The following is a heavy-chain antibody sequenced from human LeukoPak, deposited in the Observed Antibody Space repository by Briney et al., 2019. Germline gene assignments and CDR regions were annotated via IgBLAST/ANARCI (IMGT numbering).Heavy chain of an antibody. D-gene: IGHD3-10*01. J-gene: IGHJ5*02. CDR1: GFTFSSYS. CDR3: AKYYYGSGANNWFDP. V-gene: IGHV3-48*01. CDR2: ISSSSSTI. Sequence: GGSLRLSCAASGFTFSSYSMNWVRQAPGKGLEWVSYISSSSSTIYYADSVKGRFTISRDNAKNSLYLQLNSLRAEDTAVYYCAKYYYGSGANNWFDPWGQGTLVTVSS.